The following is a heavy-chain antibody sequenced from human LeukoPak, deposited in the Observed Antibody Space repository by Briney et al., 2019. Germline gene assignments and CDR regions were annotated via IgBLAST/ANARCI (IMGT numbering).Heavy chain of an antibody. CDR3: ARADRGYGCFDY. Sequence: PGGSLRLSCAASGFTFSSYSMNWVRQAPGKGLEWVSYISSSSSTMYYADSVKGRFTISRDNAKNSLYLQMNSLRAEDTAVYYCARADRGYGCFDYWGQGTLVTVSS. J-gene: IGHJ4*02. CDR1: GFTFSSYS. D-gene: IGHD5-12*01. V-gene: IGHV3-48*01. CDR2: ISSSSSTM.